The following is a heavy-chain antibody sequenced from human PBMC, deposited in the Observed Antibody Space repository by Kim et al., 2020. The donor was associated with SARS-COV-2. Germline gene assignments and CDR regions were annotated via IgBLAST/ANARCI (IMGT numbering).Heavy chain of an antibody. Sequence: GGSLRLSCAASGFTFSNYAMSWVRQAPGKGLEWVSGISGSGGTTYYADSVKGRFTISRDNSKNTLYLQLNSLRPEDTAVYYCASRLGPSGSYCSPLAYWG. CDR3: ASRLGPSGSYCSPLAY. CDR1: GFTFSNYA. V-gene: IGHV3-23*01. J-gene: IGHJ4*01. D-gene: IGHD3-10*01. CDR2: ISGSGGTT.